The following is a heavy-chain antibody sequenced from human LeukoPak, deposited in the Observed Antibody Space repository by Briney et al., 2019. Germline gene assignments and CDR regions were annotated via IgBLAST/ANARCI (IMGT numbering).Heavy chain of an antibody. J-gene: IGHJ4*02. CDR2: ISGYSGNT. Sequence: GASVKVSCKASTYTFTRYGISWVRQAPGQGLEWMGWISGYSGNTNYAQKFLGRVSMTADTATSTAYMELRSLTSDDTAMYYCARSGRGTYYYFDLWAREPWSPSPQ. CDR3: ARSGRGTYYYFDL. D-gene: IGHD5-12*01. V-gene: IGHV1-18*01. CDR1: TYTFTRYG.